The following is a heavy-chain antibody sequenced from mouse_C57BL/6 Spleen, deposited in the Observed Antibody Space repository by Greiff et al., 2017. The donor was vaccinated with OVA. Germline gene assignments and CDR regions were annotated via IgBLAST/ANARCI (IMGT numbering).Heavy chain of an antibody. CDR1: GFNIKNTY. J-gene: IGHJ2*01. Sequence: EVQLVESVAELVRPGASVKLSCTASGFNIKNTYMHWVKQRPEQGLEWIGRIDPANGNTKYAPKFQGKATITADTSSNTAYLQLSSLTSEDTAIYYCARPDYYGRGYFDYWGQGTTLTVSS. D-gene: IGHD1-1*01. V-gene: IGHV14-3*01. CDR3: ARPDYYGRGYFDY. CDR2: IDPANGNT.